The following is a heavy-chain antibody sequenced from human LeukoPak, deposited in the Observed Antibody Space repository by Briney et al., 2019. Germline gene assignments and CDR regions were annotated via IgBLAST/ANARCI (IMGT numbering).Heavy chain of an antibody. CDR1: GGSISSTYDH. Sequence: SETLSLTCTVSGGSISSTYDHWDWIRQPPGKGLEWLGSIRYSGTTYYNPSLKGRVAIFVDTSNNQFSLRLRSVTAADTAVYYCARRLHYFDYWGQGSLVTVSS. J-gene: IGHJ4*02. D-gene: IGHD2-21*02. CDR3: ARRLHYFDY. V-gene: IGHV4-39*01. CDR2: IRYSGTT.